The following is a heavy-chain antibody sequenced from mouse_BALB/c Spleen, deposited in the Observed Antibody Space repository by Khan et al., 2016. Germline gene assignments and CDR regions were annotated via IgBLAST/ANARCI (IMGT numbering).Heavy chain of an antibody. V-gene: IGHV9-3-1*01. J-gene: IGHJ4*01. D-gene: IGHD2-10*02. CDR1: GYTFTNYG. Sequence: QIQLVQSGPELKKPGETVKISCKASGYTFTNYGMNWVKQAPGKGLKWMGWINTYTGDTTYADDFKGRFAFSLDTSASTAYLQINSLKNEDTSTYVCARKEYGKGYDSMDCWCQGTSITVSS. CDR2: INTYTGDT. CDR3: ARKEYGKGYDSMDC.